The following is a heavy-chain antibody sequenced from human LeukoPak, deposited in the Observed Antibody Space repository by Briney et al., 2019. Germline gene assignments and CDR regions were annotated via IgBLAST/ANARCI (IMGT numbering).Heavy chain of an antibody. CDR2: IYYSGST. CDR1: GGSISSGDYY. J-gene: IGHJ5*02. CDR3: ARYMVRGVPRTWWFDP. Sequence: PSETLSLTCTVSGGSISSGDYYWSWIRPPPGKGLEWIGYIYYSGSTYYNPSLKSRVTISVDTSKNQFSLKLSSVTAADTAVYYCARYMVRGVPRTWWFDPWGQGTLVTVSS. V-gene: IGHV4-30-4*08. D-gene: IGHD3-10*01.